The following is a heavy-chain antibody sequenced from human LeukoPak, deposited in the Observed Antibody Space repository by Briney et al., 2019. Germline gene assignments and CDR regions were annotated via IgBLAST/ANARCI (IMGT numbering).Heavy chain of an antibody. CDR2: ISRSGSPI. V-gene: IGHV3-48*03. D-gene: IGHD6-6*01. CDR1: GFTLSNYE. CDR3: ARDLVY. Sequence: GGSLRLSCAASGFTLSNYEMNWVRQAPGKGLEWLSYISRSGSPIYYADSVKGRFTISRDNAKNSLYLQMNSLRAEVTAVYYCARDLVYWGQGTLVTVSS. J-gene: IGHJ4*02.